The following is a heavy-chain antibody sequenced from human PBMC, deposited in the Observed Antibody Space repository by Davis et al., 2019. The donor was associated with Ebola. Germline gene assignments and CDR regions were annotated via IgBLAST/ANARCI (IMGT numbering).Heavy chain of an antibody. CDR2: INHSGST. Sequence: PSETLSLTCAVYGGSFSGYYWSWIRQPPGKGLEWIGEINHSGSTYYNPSLKSRVTISVDTSKNQFSLKLSSVTAADTAVYYCARGPPGMGIWGQGTMVTVSS. CDR3: ARGPPGMGI. CDR1: GGSFSGYY. J-gene: IGHJ3*02. D-gene: IGHD3-10*01. V-gene: IGHV4-34*09.